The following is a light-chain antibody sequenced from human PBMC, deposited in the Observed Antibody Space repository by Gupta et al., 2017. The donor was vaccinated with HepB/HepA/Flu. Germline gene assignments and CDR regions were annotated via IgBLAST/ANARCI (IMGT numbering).Light chain of an antibody. V-gene: IGKV3-20*01. CDR1: QIIDTNY. Sequence: DIVMTQSPGTLSLSPGERAPLSCRASQIIDTNYLAWYQQKPGQPPRLLIYATSTRPTGIPDRFSGSGSRRDFTLTIDRLEPEDFGVYYCQHYGTSPRTFGQGTTVEIK. J-gene: IGKJ1*01. CDR3: QHYGTSPRT. CDR2: ATS.